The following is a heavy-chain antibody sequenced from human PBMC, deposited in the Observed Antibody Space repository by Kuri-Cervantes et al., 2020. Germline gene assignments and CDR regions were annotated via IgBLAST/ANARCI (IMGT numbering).Heavy chain of an antibody. V-gene: IGHV3-7*01. CDR3: ARGEYMSGGGYYT. J-gene: IGHJ5*02. Sequence: GESLKISCAASGFSFSSYGTSWVRQAPGKGLEWVANIKQDGSEKYYVDSVKGRFIISRDNAKNSLYLQMNSLRAEDTAVYYCARGEYMSGGGYYTWGQGTLVTVSS. D-gene: IGHD3-3*01. CDR2: IKQDGSEK. CDR1: GFSFSSYG.